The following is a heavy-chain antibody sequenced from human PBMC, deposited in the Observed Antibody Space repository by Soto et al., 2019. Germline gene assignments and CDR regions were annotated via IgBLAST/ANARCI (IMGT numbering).Heavy chain of an antibody. CDR3: ARGRGGGYSGYEYFDY. CDR2: IYYSGST. CDR1: GGSISSYY. J-gene: IGHJ4*02. Sequence: SETLSLTCTVSGGSISSYYWSWIRQPPGKGLEWIGYIYYSGSTNYNPSLKSRVTISVDTSKNQFSLKLSSVTAADTAVYYCARGRGGGYSGYEYFDYWGQGTLVTVSS. D-gene: IGHD5-12*01. V-gene: IGHV4-59*12.